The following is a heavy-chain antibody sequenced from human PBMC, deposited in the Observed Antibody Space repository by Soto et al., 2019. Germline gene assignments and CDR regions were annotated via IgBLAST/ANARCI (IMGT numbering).Heavy chain of an antibody. CDR1: GGSISSSSYY. V-gene: IGHV4-39*01. D-gene: IGHD3-22*01. CDR2: IYYSGST. J-gene: IGHJ4*02. CDR3: ARYQLYYDSSGYFNY. Sequence: SETLSLTCTVSGGSISSSSYYWGWIRQPPGKGLEWIGSIYYSGSTYYNPSLKSRVTISVDTSKNQFSLKLSSVTAADTAVYYCARYQLYYDSSGYFNYWGQGTLVTVSS.